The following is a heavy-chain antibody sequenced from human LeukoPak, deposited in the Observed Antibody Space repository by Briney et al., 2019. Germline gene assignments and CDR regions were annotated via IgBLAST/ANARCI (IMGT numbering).Heavy chain of an antibody. V-gene: IGHV1-24*01. Sequence: ASVKVSCKVSGYTLAELSMHWVRQAPGKGLEWMGGFDPEDGETIYAQKFQGRVTMTEDTSTGTAYMELSSLRSEDTAGYYCATRGSVRGVLYFDYWGQGTLVTVSS. CDR2: FDPEDGET. CDR3: ATRGSVRGVLYFDY. J-gene: IGHJ4*02. CDR1: GYTLAELS. D-gene: IGHD3-10*01.